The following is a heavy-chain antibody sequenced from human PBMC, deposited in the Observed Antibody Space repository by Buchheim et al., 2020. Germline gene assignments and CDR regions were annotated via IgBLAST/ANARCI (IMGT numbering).Heavy chain of an antibody. Sequence: EVQLVESGGGLVQPGGSLRLSCAASGFTFSSYWMHWVRQAPGKGLVWVSRIHSDGSSTTYADSVKGRFTISRDNAKNTLYLQMNSLRVEDTAVYYCARDFDPHYYESSGPTWFDPWGQGTL. CDR2: IHSDGSST. V-gene: IGHV3-74*01. CDR3: ARDFDPHYYESSGPTWFDP. D-gene: IGHD3-22*01. CDR1: GFTFSSYW. J-gene: IGHJ5*02.